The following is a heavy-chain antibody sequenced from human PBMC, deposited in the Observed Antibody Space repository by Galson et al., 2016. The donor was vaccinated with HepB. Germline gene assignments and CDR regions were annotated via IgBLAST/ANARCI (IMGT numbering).Heavy chain of an antibody. Sequence: SLRLSCAVSGFTFRNHQMHWLRQVPGKGLVWVSRIEPDGNSPIYADSVKGRFTISRDNAENTLYLQMNSLRAEDTAIYYCARDLSGPDYWGQGILVTVSS. CDR1: GFTFRNHQ. V-gene: IGHV3-74*01. J-gene: IGHJ4*02. CDR2: IEPDGNSP. CDR3: ARDLSGPDY.